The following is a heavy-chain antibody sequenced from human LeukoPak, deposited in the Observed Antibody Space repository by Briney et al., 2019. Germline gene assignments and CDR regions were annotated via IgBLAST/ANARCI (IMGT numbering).Heavy chain of an antibody. CDR3: ARDSGTTGEVKFDP. Sequence: PSGTLPLTCAVSGGSISSSNWWSWVRQPAGKGLEWIGRIYSSGSTTYNPSLKSRVTMSIDTSKNQFSLKLSFVTAADTAVYYCARDSGTTGEVKFDPWGQGALVTVSS. J-gene: IGHJ5*02. CDR1: GGSISSSNW. CDR2: IYSSGST. D-gene: IGHD3-10*01. V-gene: IGHV4-4*02.